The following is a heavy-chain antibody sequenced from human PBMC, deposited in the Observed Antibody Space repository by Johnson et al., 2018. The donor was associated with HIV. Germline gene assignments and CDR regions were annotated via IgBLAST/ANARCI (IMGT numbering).Heavy chain of an antibody. CDR2: ISGSGNAI. CDR3: ATTRWSDTDPFDI. V-gene: IGHV3-11*04. CDR1: RLTLSDSY. Sequence: QMQLVESGGGLVKLGGSLRLSCVASRLTLSDSYMSWIRQAPGKGLAWVSYISGSGNAIYYADPVRGRFTISRDNAKNSLYLQMNSLRAEDTAVYYCATTRWSDTDPFDIWGQGTMVTVSS. D-gene: IGHD3-3*01. J-gene: IGHJ3*02.